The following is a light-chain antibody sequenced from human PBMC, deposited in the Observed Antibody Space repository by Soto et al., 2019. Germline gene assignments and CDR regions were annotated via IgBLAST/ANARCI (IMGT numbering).Light chain of an antibody. J-gene: IGKJ1*01. CDR2: DAS. V-gene: IGKV3-11*01. CDR3: QQRSNWPRT. CDR1: QSVSTY. Sequence: EIVLTQSPATLSLSPGERATLSCRASQSVSTYLAWYQQKAGRPPRLLIYDASKRAPGIPARFSGSGSGTDFTLTISSLEPEDFAVYYCQQRSNWPRTFGQGTKVDIK.